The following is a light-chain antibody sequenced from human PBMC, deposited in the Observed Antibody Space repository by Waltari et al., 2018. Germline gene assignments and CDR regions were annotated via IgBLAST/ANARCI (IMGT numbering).Light chain of an antibody. CDR2: GAF. J-gene: IGKJ4*01. CDR1: QSVSNNY. V-gene: IGKV3-20*01. CDR3: QQSGSSPLT. Sequence: EIVLTQSPRTLSLSPGERATLSCRASQSVSNNYLAWYQHKPGQAPSLIIYGAFNRASGLPDRFSGSESGTDFTLTISRLEPEDFAVYYCQQSGSSPLTFGGGTKVEIK.